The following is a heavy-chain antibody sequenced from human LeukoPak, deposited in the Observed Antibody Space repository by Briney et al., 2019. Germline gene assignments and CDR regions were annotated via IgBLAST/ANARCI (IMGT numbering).Heavy chain of an antibody. Sequence: SETLSLTCTVSGGSISSYYWSWIRQPPGKGLEWIGYIYYSGSTNYNPSLKSRVTISVDTSKNQFSLKLSSVTAADTAVYYCARHGLDFWSGYPRYYFDYWGQGTLVTVSS. J-gene: IGHJ4*02. CDR2: IYYSGST. CDR1: GGSISSYY. V-gene: IGHV4-59*08. CDR3: ARHGLDFWSGYPRYYFDY. D-gene: IGHD3-3*01.